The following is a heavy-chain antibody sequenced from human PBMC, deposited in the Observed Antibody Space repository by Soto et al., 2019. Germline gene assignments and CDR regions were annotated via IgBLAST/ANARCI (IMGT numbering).Heavy chain of an antibody. D-gene: IGHD3-10*01. J-gene: IGHJ4*02. CDR2: IYWNDDK. CDR1: GFSLSTSGVG. V-gene: IGHV2-5*01. CDR3: AHSTFGRVGTMVRGVPLFDY. Sequence: GSGPTLVNPTQTLTLTCTFSGFSLSTSGVGVGWIRQPPGKALEWLALIYWNDDKRCSPSLKSRLTITKDTSKNQVVLTMTNMDPVDTATYYCAHSTFGRVGTMVRGVPLFDYWGQGTLVTVSS.